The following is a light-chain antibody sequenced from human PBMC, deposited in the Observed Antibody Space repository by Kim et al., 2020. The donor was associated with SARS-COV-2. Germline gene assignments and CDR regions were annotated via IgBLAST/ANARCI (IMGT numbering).Light chain of an antibody. CDR2: EDN. CDR3: QSYADGIVI. V-gene: IGLV6-57*04. CDR1: RDSIAFNY. Sequence: NFMLTQPHSVSESPGKTVTISCTRSRDSIAFNYVHWYQQRPGSVPTTVIYEDNQRPSGVPDRFSGSIDRSSNSATLTISGLKTEDEADYYCQSYADGIVIFGGGTKVTVL. J-gene: IGLJ2*01.